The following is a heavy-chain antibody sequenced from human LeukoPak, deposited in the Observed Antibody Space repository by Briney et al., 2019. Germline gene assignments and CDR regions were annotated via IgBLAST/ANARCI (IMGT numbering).Heavy chain of an antibody. Sequence: ASVKVSCKASGYTSTSYGISWVRQAPGQGLEWMGWISAYNGNTNYAQKLQGRVTMTTDTSTSTAYMELRSLRSDDTAVYYCARLITIFGVVIQNWFDPWGQGTLVTVSS. D-gene: IGHD3-3*01. J-gene: IGHJ5*02. CDR3: ARLITIFGVVIQNWFDP. CDR1: GYTSTSYG. V-gene: IGHV1-18*01. CDR2: ISAYNGNT.